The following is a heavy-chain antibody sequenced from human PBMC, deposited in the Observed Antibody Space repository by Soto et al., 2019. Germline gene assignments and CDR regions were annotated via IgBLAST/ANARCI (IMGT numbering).Heavy chain of an antibody. CDR2: IYYGGSI. CDR3: ARPYYDTTGYGLDP. Sequence: PSETLSLTCTVSGASISTDYWSWIRQSPGKGLEWIGYIYYGGSIDYNPSLKSRVIISVDTSENQFFLRLSSVTTADTAVYYCARPYYDTTGYGLDPWGQGTLVTVSS. D-gene: IGHD3-22*01. J-gene: IGHJ5*02. CDR1: GASISTDY. V-gene: IGHV4-59*01.